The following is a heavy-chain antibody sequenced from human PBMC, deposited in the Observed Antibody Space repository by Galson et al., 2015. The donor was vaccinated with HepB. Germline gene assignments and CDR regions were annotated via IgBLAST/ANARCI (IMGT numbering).Heavy chain of an antibody. J-gene: IGHJ4*02. CDR2: ISSGGGTI. D-gene: IGHD3-22*01. V-gene: IGHV3-23*01. CDR3: AKASRGSNGYYYSFDY. Sequence: SLRLSCAASGFTFSSYAMSWVRQAPGKGLEWVSAISSGGGTIFYADSVRGRFTISRDNSKNMVFLQMNSLRAGDTAVYYCAKASRGSNGYYYSFDYWGQGTLVTVSS. CDR1: GFTFSSYA.